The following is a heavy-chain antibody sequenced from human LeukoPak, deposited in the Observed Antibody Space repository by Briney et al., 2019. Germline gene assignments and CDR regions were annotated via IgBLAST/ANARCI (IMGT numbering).Heavy chain of an antibody. Sequence: PGGSLRLSCAASGFTFSSYMMSWVRQAPGKGLEWVSTISTSGSNTYYADSVKGRFTISRDNSKNTLYLQLNSLRAEDTAIYYCAKQAPGMVVGSLDYWGQGTLVTVSS. J-gene: IGHJ4*02. CDR2: ISTSGSNT. CDR1: GFTFSSYM. D-gene: IGHD5-18*01. V-gene: IGHV3-23*01. CDR3: AKQAPGMVVGSLDY.